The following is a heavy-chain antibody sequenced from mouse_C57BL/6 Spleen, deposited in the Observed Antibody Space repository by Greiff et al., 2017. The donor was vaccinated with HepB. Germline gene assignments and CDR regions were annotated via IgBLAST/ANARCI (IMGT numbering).Heavy chain of an antibody. V-gene: IGHV3-6*01. Sequence: EVQLQQSGPGLVKPSQSLSLTCSVTGYSITSGYYWNWIRQFPGNKLEWMGYISYDGSNNYNPSLKNRISITRDTSKNQFFLKLNSVTTEDTATYYCAVIYYYGRSYYWGQGTTLTVSS. CDR3: AVIYYYGRSYY. J-gene: IGHJ2*01. D-gene: IGHD1-1*01. CDR2: ISYDGSN. CDR1: GYSITSGYY.